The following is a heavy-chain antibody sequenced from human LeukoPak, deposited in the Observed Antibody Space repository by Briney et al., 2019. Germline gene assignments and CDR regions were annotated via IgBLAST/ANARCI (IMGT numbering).Heavy chain of an antibody. V-gene: IGHV3-30*18. Sequence: GGSLRLSCAASGFTFSSYGMHWVRQAPGKGLEWVAVISYDGSNKYYADSVKGRFTISRDNSKNTLYLQMNSLRAEDTAVYYCAKDTGYSGYAPLDYWGQGTLVTVSS. CDR2: ISYDGSNK. J-gene: IGHJ4*02. CDR3: AKDTGYSGYAPLDY. D-gene: IGHD5-12*01. CDR1: GFTFSSYG.